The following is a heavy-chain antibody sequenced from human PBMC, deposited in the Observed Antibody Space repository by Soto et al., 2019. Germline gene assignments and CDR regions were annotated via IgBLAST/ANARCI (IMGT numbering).Heavy chain of an antibody. CDR3: AKAGWGGDYYYGLDV. D-gene: IGHD2-21*01. CDR2: VTFDGSRT. J-gene: IGHJ6*02. V-gene: IGHV3-30*18. Sequence: GGPVRLSCAASGFNFNNYAMHWVRQAPGKGLEWVAVVTFDGSRTYYADSVKGRFTISRDSSNNTVSLQMNNLTNEDTAVYYCAKAGWGGDYYYGLDVWGQGTTVTVSS. CDR1: GFNFNNYA.